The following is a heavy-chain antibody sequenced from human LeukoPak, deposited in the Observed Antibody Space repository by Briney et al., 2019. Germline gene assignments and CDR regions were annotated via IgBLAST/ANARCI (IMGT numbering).Heavy chain of an antibody. D-gene: IGHD3-22*01. CDR3: AKDRGYDSGRIDY. V-gene: IGHV3-74*01. CDR1: GFTFSNYW. CDR2: INSDGINT. J-gene: IGHJ4*02. Sequence: PGGSLRLSCAASGFTFSNYWMHWVRQAPGKGLVWVSRINSDGINTSYADSVKGRFTISRDNAKNTLNLQMNSLRAEDTAVYYCAKDRGYDSGRIDYWGQGTLVTVSS.